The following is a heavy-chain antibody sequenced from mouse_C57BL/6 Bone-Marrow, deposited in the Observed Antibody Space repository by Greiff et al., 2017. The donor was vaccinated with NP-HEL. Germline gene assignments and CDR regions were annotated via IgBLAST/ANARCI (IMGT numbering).Heavy chain of an antibody. V-gene: IGHV8-8*01. CDR3: ARIDPYYYGSSYKFDY. J-gene: IGHJ2*01. CDR1: GFSLSTFGMG. Sequence: QVTLKVSGPGILQPSQTLSLTCSFSGFSLSTFGMGVGWIRQPSGKGLEWLAHIWWDDDKYYNPALKSRITIPKDTSKNRVFLKIANVDTADTATYYCARIDPYYYGSSYKFDYWGQGTTLTVSS. D-gene: IGHD1-1*01. CDR2: IWWDDDK.